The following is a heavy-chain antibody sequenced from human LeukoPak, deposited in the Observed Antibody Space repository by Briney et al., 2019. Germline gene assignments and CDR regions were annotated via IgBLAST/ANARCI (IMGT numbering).Heavy chain of an antibody. Sequence: GGSLRLSCAASGFTFSNYWMTWVRQAPGKGLEWVANIKLDVSETYYVDSVRGRFTISRDNTKNSLNLQMDSLRAEDTAVYYCARKGNAFDFWGQGTMVTVSS. CDR2: IKLDVSET. D-gene: IGHD3-10*01. J-gene: IGHJ3*01. CDR1: GFTFSNYW. V-gene: IGHV3-7*01. CDR3: ARKGNAFDF.